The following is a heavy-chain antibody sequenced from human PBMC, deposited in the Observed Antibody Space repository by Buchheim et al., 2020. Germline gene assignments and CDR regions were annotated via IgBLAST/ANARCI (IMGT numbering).Heavy chain of an antibody. D-gene: IGHD5-12*01. CDR2: ISHDGSNK. CDR3: TSSGSGGS. CDR1: GFIFSNYD. J-gene: IGHJ5*02. Sequence: QVQLVESGGGVVQPGRSLRLSCAASGFIFSNYDMQWVRQAPVKGVEWVTLISHDGSNKFYADSVRGRFTISRDNYKNTQYLQMNSLRAEDTAMYYCTSSGSGGSWGQGTL. V-gene: IGHV3-30*03.